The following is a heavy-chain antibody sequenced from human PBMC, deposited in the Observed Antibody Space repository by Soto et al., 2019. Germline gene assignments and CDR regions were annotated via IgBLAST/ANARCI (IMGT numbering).Heavy chain of an antibody. Sequence: GGSLRLSGAACGFTFSSYSISWVRQAPWKGLEWVSAITGSGGSTYYADSVKGRFTISRDNSKNTLFLQMNSLRAEDTDIYYCAKKVNSGSGSHFFDYLGRRTLLAVCS. CDR1: GFTFSSYS. V-gene: IGHV3-23*01. CDR3: AKKVNSGSGSHFFDY. D-gene: IGHD3-10*01. CDR2: ITGSGGST. J-gene: IGHJ4*02.